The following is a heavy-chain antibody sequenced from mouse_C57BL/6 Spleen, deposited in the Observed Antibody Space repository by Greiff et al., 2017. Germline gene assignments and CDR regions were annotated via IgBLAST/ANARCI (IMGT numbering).Heavy chain of an antibody. D-gene: IGHD1-3*01. CDR1: GYTFTSYW. V-gene: IGHV1-5*01. CDR3: TRKEISDYFDY. Sequence: VQLQQSGTVLARPGASVKMSCKTSGYTFTSYWMHWVKQRPGQGLEWIGAIYPGNSDTSSNQKFKGKAKLTAVTSASTAYMELSSLTNEDSAVYYCTRKEISDYFDYWGQGTTLTVSS. CDR2: IYPGNSDT. J-gene: IGHJ2*01.